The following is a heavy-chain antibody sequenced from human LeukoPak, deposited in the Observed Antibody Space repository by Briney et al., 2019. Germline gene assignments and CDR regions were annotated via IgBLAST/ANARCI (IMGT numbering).Heavy chain of an antibody. J-gene: IGHJ4*02. CDR3: ARDLSGGGYDY. D-gene: IGHD1-26*01. Sequence: QPGRSLRLSCAASGFTLSSCAMHWVRQAPDKGLEWVAVISYDGSNKYYADSVKGRFTISRDNSKNTLYLQMNSLRAEDTAVYYCARDLSGGGYDYWGQGTLVTVSS. CDR2: ISYDGSNK. CDR1: GFTLSSCA. V-gene: IGHV3-30-3*01.